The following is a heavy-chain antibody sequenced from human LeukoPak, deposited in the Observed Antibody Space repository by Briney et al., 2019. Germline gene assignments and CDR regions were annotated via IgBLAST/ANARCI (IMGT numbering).Heavy chain of an antibody. CDR3: TTVTVCTGSSCPGAFDH. V-gene: IGHV3-15*01. CDR2: IKSKTDGGTT. Sequence: PGGSLRLSCAASGFTFSNAWMSWVRQAPGKGLEWVGRIKSKTDGGTTDYAAPVKGRFTISRDDSKKTLYLQMNSLKADDTAVYFCTTVTVCTGSSCPGAFDHWGQGTLVTVSS. CDR1: GFTFSNAW. J-gene: IGHJ4*02. D-gene: IGHD2-8*02.